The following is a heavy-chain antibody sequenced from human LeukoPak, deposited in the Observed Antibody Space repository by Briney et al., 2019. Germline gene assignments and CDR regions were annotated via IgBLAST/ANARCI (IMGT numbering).Heavy chain of an antibody. CDR1: GGSISSYY. Sequence: SETLSLTCTVSGGSISSYYWSWLRQPPGKGLEWIGYIYYSGSTNYNPSLKSRVTISVDTSKNQFSLKLSSVTAADTAVYYCAREAPDSSGYLVDYWGQGTLVTVSS. V-gene: IGHV4-59*01. CDR2: IYYSGST. CDR3: AREAPDSSGYLVDY. J-gene: IGHJ4*02. D-gene: IGHD3-22*01.